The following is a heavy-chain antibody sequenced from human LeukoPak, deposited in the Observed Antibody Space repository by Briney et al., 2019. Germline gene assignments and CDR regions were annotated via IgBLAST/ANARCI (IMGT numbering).Heavy chain of an antibody. CDR3: AKDGQGYSSSWYYY. J-gene: IGHJ4*02. D-gene: IGHD6-13*01. V-gene: IGHV3-48*03. CDR1: GFTFSSYE. Sequence: PGGSLRLSCAASGFTFSSYEMNWVRQAPGKGLEWVSYISSSGTTIYYADSVKGRFTISRDNSKNTLYLQMNSLRAEDTAVYYCAKDGQGYSSSWYYYWGQGTLVTVSS. CDR2: ISSSGTTI.